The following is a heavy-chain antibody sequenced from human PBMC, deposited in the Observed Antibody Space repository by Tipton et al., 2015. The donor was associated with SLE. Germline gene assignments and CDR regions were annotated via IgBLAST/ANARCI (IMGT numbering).Heavy chain of an antibody. CDR3: ARDLEDCSGGSCYNWYFDL. Sequence: SLRLSCAASGFTFSSYSMNWVRQAPGKGLEWVSFISSSSSYIHYADSVKGRFTISRDNAKNSLYLQMNSLRAEDTAVYYCARDLEDCSGGSCYNWYFDLWGRGTLVTVSS. CDR1: GFTFSSYS. CDR2: ISSSSSYI. J-gene: IGHJ2*01. V-gene: IGHV3-21*01. D-gene: IGHD2-15*01.